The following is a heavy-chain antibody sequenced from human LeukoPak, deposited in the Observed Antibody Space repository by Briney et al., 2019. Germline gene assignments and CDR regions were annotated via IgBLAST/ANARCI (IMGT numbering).Heavy chain of an antibody. V-gene: IGHV3-74*01. CDR3: ASRFTLLRGVIS. Sequence: GGSLRLSCAASGFTFSSYWMHWVRQAPGKGLVWVSRINSDGSSTNYADSVKGRFTISRDNAKNTLYLQMNNLRAEDTAVYYCASRFTLLRGVISWGQGTPVTVSS. CDR1: GFTFSSYW. CDR2: INSDGSST. D-gene: IGHD3-10*01. J-gene: IGHJ4*02.